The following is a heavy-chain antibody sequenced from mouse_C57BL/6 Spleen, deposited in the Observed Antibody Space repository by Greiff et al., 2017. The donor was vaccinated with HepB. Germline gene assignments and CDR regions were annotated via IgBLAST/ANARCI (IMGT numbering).Heavy chain of an antibody. Sequence: QVQLQQSGPELVKPGASVKISCKASGYAFSSSWMNWVKQRPGKGLEWIGRIYPGDGDTNYNGKFKGKATLTADKSSSTAYMQLSSLTSEDSAVYFCARGTTVEGMDYWGQGTSVTVSS. V-gene: IGHV1-82*01. CDR3: ARGTTVEGMDY. CDR2: IYPGDGDT. D-gene: IGHD1-1*01. J-gene: IGHJ4*01. CDR1: GYAFSSSW.